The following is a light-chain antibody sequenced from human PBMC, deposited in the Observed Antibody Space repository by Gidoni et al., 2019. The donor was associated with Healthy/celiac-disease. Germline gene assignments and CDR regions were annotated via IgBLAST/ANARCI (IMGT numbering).Light chain of an antibody. CDR2: AAS. CDR3: RQSYSTPLT. J-gene: IGKJ4*01. CDR1: QSISSY. V-gene: IGKV1-39*01. Sequence: DIQMTQSPSSLSASVGDRVNITCRASQSISSYLNCYQQKPGKAPKILIYAASSLQSGVPSRFSGSGSGTDFTLTISSLQPADFATYYCRQSYSTPLTFGGGTKVEIK.